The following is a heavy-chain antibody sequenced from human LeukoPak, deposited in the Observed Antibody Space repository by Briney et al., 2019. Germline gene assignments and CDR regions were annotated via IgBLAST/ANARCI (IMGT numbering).Heavy chain of an antibody. D-gene: IGHD4-23*01. J-gene: IGHJ4*02. CDR1: GFTFSSYA. Sequence: GGSLRLSCAASGFTFSSYAMHWVRQAPGKGLEWVAVISYDGSNKYNADSVKGRFTISRDNSKNTLYLQMNSLRAEDTAVYYCARGRGGDYGGNSGHFDYWGQGTLVTVSS. V-gene: IGHV3-30-3*01. CDR3: ARGRGGDYGGNSGHFDY. CDR2: ISYDGSNK.